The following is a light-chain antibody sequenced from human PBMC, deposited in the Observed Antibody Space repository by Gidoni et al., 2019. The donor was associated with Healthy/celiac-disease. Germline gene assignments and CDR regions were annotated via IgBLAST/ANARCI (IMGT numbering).Light chain of an antibody. CDR2: DAS. CDR1: QSVSSY. Sequence: DIVLTQSPATLSLSPGERATLSCRASQSVSSYLAWYQQKPGQAPRLLIYDASNRATGIPARFSGSGSGTDFNLTISSLEPEDFAVYYCQQRSNWPPTITFGQGTRLEIK. J-gene: IGKJ5*01. CDR3: QQRSNWPPTIT. V-gene: IGKV3-11*01.